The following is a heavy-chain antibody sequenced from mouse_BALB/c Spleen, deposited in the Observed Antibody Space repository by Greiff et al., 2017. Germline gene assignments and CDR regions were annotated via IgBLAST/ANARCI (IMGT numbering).Heavy chain of an antibody. CDR2: IWGDGST. V-gene: IGHV2-6-7*01. J-gene: IGHJ1*01. CDR1: GFSLTGYG. Sequence: VQLQQSGPGLVAPSQSLSITCTVSGFSLTGYGVNWVRQPPGKGLEWLGMIWGDGSTDYNSALKSRLSISKDNSKSQVFLKMNSLQTDDTARYYCARDKDYGSKYFDVWGAGTTVTVSS. CDR3: ARDKDYGSKYFDV. D-gene: IGHD1-1*01.